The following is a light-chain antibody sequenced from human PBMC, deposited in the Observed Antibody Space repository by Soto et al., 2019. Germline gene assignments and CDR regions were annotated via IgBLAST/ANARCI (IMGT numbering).Light chain of an antibody. J-gene: IGKJ1*01. Sequence: EVVLTQSPATLSLSPGERATISCRASESVSTFLSLHQQKPGQTPRLLLYDASNRATGIPARFSGSGSGTDFTLTISSLEPEDFAVYFCQQCANWPPKWSFGQGTKVEI. CDR3: QQCANWPPKWS. CDR1: ESVSTF. CDR2: DAS. V-gene: IGKV3-11*01.